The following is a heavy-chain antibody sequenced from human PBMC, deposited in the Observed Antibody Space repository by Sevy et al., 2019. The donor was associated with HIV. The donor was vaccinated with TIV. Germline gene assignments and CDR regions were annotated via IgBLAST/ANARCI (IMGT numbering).Heavy chain of an antibody. CDR2: IRYDGSDK. D-gene: IGHD6-13*01. V-gene: IGHV3-30*02. CDR1: AFTFSNFG. J-gene: IGHJ4*02. Sequence: GGSLRLSCTASAFTFSNFGMHWVRQVPGKGLEWVTFIRYDGSDKYYEASVKGRFTISRDDSKNTLYLQMDSLRPEDTAIYYCAKDLAGPGRRYFDYWGQGTLVTVSS. CDR3: AKDLAGPGRRYFDY.